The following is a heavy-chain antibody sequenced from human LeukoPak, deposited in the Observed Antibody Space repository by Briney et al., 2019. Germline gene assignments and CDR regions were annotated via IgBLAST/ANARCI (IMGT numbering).Heavy chain of an antibody. J-gene: IGHJ6*03. Sequence: RASETLSLTCAVYGASFSNYYWGWIRQPPGKGLEWIGEINDSGRNNYNPPFMSGLPISVEKSKNQFFLKLSSGTAAEPAGFYCARRWNYGRNYYIDVWGKGATVSVSS. CDR1: GASFSNYY. D-gene: IGHD1-7*01. CDR3: ARRWNYGRNYYIDV. CDR2: INDSGRN. V-gene: IGHV4-34*01.